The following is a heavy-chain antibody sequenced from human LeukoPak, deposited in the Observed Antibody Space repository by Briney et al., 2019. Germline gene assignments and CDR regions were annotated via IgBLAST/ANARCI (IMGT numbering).Heavy chain of an antibody. CDR1: GYTFTGYY. J-gene: IGHJ6*02. Sequence: ASVKVSCKASGYTFTGYYMHWVRQAPGQGLELMGRINPNSGGTNYAQKFQGRVTMTRDTSISTAYMELSRLRSDDTAVYYCARDLAAGPGYYGMDVWGQGTTVTVSS. CDR2: INPNSGGT. D-gene: IGHD6-19*01. CDR3: ARDLAAGPGYYGMDV. V-gene: IGHV1-2*06.